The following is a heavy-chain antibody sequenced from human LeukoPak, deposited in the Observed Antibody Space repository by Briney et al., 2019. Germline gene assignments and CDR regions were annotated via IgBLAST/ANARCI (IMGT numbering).Heavy chain of an antibody. D-gene: IGHD1-26*01. CDR3: AKDPGDSVGGYYMDV. CDR1: GFTFSDCG. Sequence: GGSLRLSCAAYGFTFSDCGMHWARQAPGKGLEWVSFIYNDGRKQYYADSLKGRFTISRDNSKNMLYLQVNSVTADDTAVYYCAKDPGDSVGGYYMDVWGKGTTVIVSS. V-gene: IGHV3-30*02. J-gene: IGHJ6*03. CDR2: IYNDGRKQ.